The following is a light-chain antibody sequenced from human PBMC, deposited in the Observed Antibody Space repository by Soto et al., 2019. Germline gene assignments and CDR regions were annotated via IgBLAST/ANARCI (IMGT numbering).Light chain of an antibody. CDR3: QQYTNARGMT. CDR2: AAS. CDR1: QGVGNKY. Sequence: EIALTQSPGTLSLSPGERATLSCRASQGVGNKYLAWYQQRPGQAPSLLIYAASSRATGVPDRFSGSGSGTDFTLTISRLEPEDFAVYYCQQYTNARGMTFGQGTRLEIK. V-gene: IGKV3-20*01. J-gene: IGKJ5*01.